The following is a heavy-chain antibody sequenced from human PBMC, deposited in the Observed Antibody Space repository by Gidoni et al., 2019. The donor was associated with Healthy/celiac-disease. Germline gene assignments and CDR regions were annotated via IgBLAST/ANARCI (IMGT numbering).Heavy chain of an antibody. D-gene: IGHD6-6*01. V-gene: IGHV3-23*01. Sequence: EVQLLESGGGLVQPGGSLRLSCSASGFTFSSYAMSWVRQAPGKGLEWVSAISGSGGSTYYADSVKGRFTISRDNSKNTLYLQMNSLRAEDTAVYYCAKYGSSSISNADWGQGTLVTVSS. J-gene: IGHJ4*02. CDR3: AKYGSSSISNAD. CDR2: ISGSGGST. CDR1: GFTFSSYA.